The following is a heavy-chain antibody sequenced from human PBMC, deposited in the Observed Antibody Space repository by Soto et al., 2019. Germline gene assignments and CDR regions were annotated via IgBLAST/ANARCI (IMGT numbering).Heavy chain of an antibody. V-gene: IGHV3-21*01. CDR1: GFTFISYS. CDR2: ISSSSSYI. J-gene: IGHJ4*02. Sequence: WGSLRLSCAASGFTFISYSMNWVRQAPGKGLEWVSSISSSSSYIYYADSVKGRFTISRDNAKNSLYLQTNSLRAEDTAVYYCASWPYDFWSGPYYFDYWGQGTLVTVSS. D-gene: IGHD3-3*01. CDR3: ASWPYDFWSGPYYFDY.